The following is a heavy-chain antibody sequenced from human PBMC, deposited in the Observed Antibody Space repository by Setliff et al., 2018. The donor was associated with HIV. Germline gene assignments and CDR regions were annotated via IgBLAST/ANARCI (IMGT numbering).Heavy chain of an antibody. D-gene: IGHD6-19*01. CDR1: GFTFSGAE. CDR2: IRSKADKYAT. Sequence: GESLKISCAASGFTFSGAEIHWVRQAAGKGLEWVGRIRSKADKYATDYGASAKGRFIISRDDSKKTAYLQMNSLKTEDTAVYYCLLPCTSGWHNWADPWGQGTLVTVSS. J-gene: IGHJ5*02. CDR3: LLPCTSGWHNWADP. V-gene: IGHV3-73*01.